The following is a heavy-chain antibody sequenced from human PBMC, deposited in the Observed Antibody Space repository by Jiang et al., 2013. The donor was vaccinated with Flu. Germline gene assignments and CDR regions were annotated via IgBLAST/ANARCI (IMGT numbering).Heavy chain of an antibody. D-gene: IGHD3-9*01. V-gene: IGHV1-24*01. J-gene: IGHJ5*02. CDR1: YTLTELS. CDR2: FDPEDGET. Sequence: YTLTELSMHWVRQAPGKGLEWMGGFDPEDGETIYAQKFQGRVTMTEDTSTDTAYMELSSLRSEDTAVYYCATDSGYDILTGYYKADWFDPWGQGTLVTVSS. CDR3: ATDSGYDILTGYYKADWFDP.